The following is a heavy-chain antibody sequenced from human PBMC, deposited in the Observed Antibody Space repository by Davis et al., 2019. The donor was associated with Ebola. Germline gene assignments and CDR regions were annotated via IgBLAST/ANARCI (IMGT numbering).Heavy chain of an antibody. CDR2: MYYSGIT. D-gene: IGHD3-10*01. CDR3: ARAFGSGSYPTYDY. Sequence: SETLSLTCTISGASISSYYWNWIRQPPGKGLEWIGYMYYSGITDYSPSLRSRVTISVDTSKNLFSLKLTSVTAADTAVYYCARAFGSGSYPTYDYWGQGILVTVSS. V-gene: IGHV4-59*01. J-gene: IGHJ4*02. CDR1: GASISSYY.